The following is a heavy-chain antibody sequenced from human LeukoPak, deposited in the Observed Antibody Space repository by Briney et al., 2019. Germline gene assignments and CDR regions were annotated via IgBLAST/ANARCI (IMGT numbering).Heavy chain of an antibody. CDR1: GFTFSSYA. Sequence: GGSLRLSCAASGFTFSSYAMSWVRQAPGKGLEWVSAISGSGGSTYYADSVKGRFTISRDNSKSTLYVQMNSLRAEDTAVYYCARRPGITASREPYFDYWGQGTLVTVSS. CDR3: ARRPGITASREPYFDY. J-gene: IGHJ4*02. V-gene: IGHV3-23*01. CDR2: ISGSGGST. D-gene: IGHD6-13*01.